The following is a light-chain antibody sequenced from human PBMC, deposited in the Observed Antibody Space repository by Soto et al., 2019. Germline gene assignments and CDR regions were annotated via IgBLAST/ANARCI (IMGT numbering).Light chain of an antibody. CDR3: QSFDSSVSGYV. CDR1: SSNIGAGYD. CDR2: GNT. J-gene: IGLJ1*01. V-gene: IGLV1-40*01. Sequence: QSVLTQPPSVTGAPGQRVTISCTGSSSNIGAGYDVQWYQQLPGTAPKLLIFGNTNRPSGVPDRFSGSKSGTSASLAITGLQAEDEADYYCQSFDSSVSGYVFGTGTNLTVL.